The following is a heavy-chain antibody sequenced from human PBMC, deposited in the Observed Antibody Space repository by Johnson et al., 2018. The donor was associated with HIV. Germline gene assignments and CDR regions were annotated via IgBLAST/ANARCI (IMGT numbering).Heavy chain of an antibody. CDR2: IKSKSDGGTP. CDR3: TTVADTSGYYPIKPFDDAVDL. V-gene: IGHV3-15*01. D-gene: IGHD3-22*01. Sequence: MQLVESGGGLVKPGGSLRLSCAASGFTFSNAWMSWVRQAPGKGLEWVGRIKSKSDGGTPDYAAPVKGRFSISRDESQNTVYLEMNSLKTEDTAVYYCTTVADTSGYYPIKPFDDAVDLWGQGAMVTVSS. J-gene: IGHJ3*01. CDR1: GFTFSNAW.